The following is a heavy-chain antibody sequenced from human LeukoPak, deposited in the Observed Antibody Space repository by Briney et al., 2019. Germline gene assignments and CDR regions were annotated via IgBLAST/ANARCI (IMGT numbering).Heavy chain of an antibody. J-gene: IGHJ4*02. D-gene: IGHD5-24*01. CDR2: ITKYDGRL. CDR3: AKDHSADGWPTFEY. V-gene: IGHV3-21*04. Sequence: TGGSLRLSCAASGFTFNSYGMNWFRQAPGKGLEWLASITKYDGRLYYADSVRGRFTISRDTSQNELYLQMNSLRVDDSAIYYCAKDHSADGWPTFEYWGRGTLVTVSS. CDR1: GFTFNSYG.